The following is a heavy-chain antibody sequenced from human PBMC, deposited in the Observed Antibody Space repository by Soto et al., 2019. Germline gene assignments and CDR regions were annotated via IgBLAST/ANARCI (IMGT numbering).Heavy chain of an antibody. CDR1: GFNFSNGW. J-gene: IGHJ4*02. CDR2: IKGEXDGGTT. Sequence: TGGSLRLSCAASGFNFSNGWKSWVRHAPGKGLEWVGRIKGEXDGGTTDYYAPVKGRFTISIDDSKNTLYLQMNSLKTEDTTVYYCTTGKWQQRYDYGGQGTLVTVSS. D-gene: IGHD6-13*01. CDR3: TTGKWQQRYDY. V-gene: IGHV3-15*01.